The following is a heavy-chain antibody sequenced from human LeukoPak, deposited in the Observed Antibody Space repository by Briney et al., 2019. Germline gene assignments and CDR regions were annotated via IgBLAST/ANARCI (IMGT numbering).Heavy chain of an antibody. D-gene: IGHD1-26*01. J-gene: IGHJ4*02. V-gene: IGHV4-59*01. Sequence: SETLSLTCTVSGGSISSYYWSWIRQPPGKGLEWIGNIYYSGSTNYNPSLKSRVTISVDTSKNQFSLKLSSVTVADTAVYYCARFSGSYGTDYWGQGTLVTVSS. CDR1: GGSISSYY. CDR2: IYYSGST. CDR3: ARFSGSYGTDY.